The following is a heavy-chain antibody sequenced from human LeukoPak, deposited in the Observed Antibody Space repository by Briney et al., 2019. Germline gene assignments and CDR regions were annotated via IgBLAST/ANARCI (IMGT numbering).Heavy chain of an antibody. CDR3: ARGLYLSAFDI. J-gene: IGHJ3*02. D-gene: IGHD3-10*01. Sequence: GGSLRLSCAASGFTLSSYELNWFRQAPGKGLEWVSYISSSGSTIYYADSVKGRFTISRDNAKNSLYLQMNSLRAEDTAVYYCARGLYLSAFDIWGQGTMVTVSS. V-gene: IGHV3-48*03. CDR1: GFTLSSYE. CDR2: ISSSGSTI.